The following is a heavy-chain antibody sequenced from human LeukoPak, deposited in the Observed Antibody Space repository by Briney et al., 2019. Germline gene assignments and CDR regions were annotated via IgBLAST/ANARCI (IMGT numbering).Heavy chain of an antibody. J-gene: IGHJ5*02. Sequence: GGSLRLSCAVSGFTFDDYAMHWVRQVPGKGLEWVSGINWNSDSIGYADSVKGRFTTSRDNAKNSLYLQMNSLRAEDTAVYYCAREEGRYGDYSRWFDPWGQGTLVTVSS. CDR1: GFTFDDYA. D-gene: IGHD4-17*01. V-gene: IGHV3-9*01. CDR3: AREEGRYGDYSRWFDP. CDR2: INWNSDSI.